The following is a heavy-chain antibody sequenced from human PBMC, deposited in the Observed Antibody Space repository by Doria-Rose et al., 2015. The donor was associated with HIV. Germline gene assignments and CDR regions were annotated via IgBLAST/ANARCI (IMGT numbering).Heavy chain of an antibody. J-gene: IGHJ4*02. Sequence: TWIRQPAGKGLEWIGRVYTSGSTDLNSSLKSRVTMSVDTSKNQFSLKLTSVTAADTAVYYCAREGYTGSYYYFDFWGQGTPVTVSS. V-gene: IGHV4-4*07. CDR3: AREGYTGSYYYFDF. CDR2: VYTSGST. D-gene: IGHD1-26*01.